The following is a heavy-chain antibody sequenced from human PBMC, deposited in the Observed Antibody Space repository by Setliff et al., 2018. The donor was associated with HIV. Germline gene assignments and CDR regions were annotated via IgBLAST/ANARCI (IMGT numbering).Heavy chain of an antibody. J-gene: IGHJ4*02. CDR1: GYSISSGYY. CDR2: IYHSGNT. D-gene: IGHD6-19*01. V-gene: IGHV4-38-2*01. CDR3: ARHGPYSSGWFVDY. Sequence: PSETLSLTCAVSGYSISSGYYWGWIRQPPGKGLEWIGSIYHSGNTYYNPSLKSRVTISVDTSKNQFSLKLTFVTAADTAAYYCARHGPYSSGWFVDYWGQGTLVTVSS.